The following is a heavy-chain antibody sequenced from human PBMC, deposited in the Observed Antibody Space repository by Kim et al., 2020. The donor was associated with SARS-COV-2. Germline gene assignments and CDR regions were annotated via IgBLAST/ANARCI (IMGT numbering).Heavy chain of an antibody. CDR3: AGGSGYYYYYGMDV. V-gene: IGHV4-59*09. D-gene: IGHD1-26*01. J-gene: IGHJ6*02. Sequence: TPSRKSRVTISVDTSKNQFSLKLSSVTAADTAVYYCAGGSGYYYYYGMDVWGQGTTVTVSS.